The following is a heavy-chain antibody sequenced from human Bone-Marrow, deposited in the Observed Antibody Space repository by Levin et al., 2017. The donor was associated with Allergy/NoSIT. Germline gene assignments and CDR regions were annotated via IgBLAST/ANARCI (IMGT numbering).Heavy chain of an antibody. V-gene: IGHV3-9*01. CDR2: ISWNSGSI. D-gene: IGHD5-12*01. CDR1: GFTFDDYA. Sequence: SLKISCAASGFTFDDYAMHWVRQAPGKGLEWVSGISWNSGSIGYADSVKGRFTISRDNAKNSLYLQMNSLRAEDTALYYCAKDMVATGVGAFDSWGQGTMVTVSS. J-gene: IGHJ3*02. CDR3: AKDMVATGVGAFDS.